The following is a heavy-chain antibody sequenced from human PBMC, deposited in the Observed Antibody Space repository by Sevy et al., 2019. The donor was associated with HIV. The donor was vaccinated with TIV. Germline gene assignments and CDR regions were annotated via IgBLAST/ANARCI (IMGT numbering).Heavy chain of an antibody. V-gene: IGHV3-72*01. CDR1: GFTFSDHY. Sequence: GGSLRLSCAASGFTFSDHYMEWVRQAPGKGLEWVGRTRNKADSYSTEYAASVKGRFTISRDDSKNSLYLQMNSLKSEDTAVYYCSTHAGIAAAGRVFDYWGQGTLVTVSS. J-gene: IGHJ4*02. D-gene: IGHD6-13*01. CDR2: TRNKADSYST. CDR3: STHAGIAAAGRVFDY.